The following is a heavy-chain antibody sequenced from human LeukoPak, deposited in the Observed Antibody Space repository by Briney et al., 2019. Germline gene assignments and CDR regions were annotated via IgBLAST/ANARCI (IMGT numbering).Heavy chain of an antibody. CDR3: QVEVSYHYYYGMDV. J-gene: IGHJ6*02. CDR2: ISGSGGST. CDR1: GFTFSSFG. V-gene: IGHV3-23*01. D-gene: IGHD3-22*01. Sequence: GGSLRLSCAASGFTFSSFGMYWVRQAPGKGLEWVSAISGSGGSTYYADSVKGRFTISRDNSKNTLYLQMNSLRAEDTAVYYCQVEVSYHYYYGMDVWGQGTTVTVSS.